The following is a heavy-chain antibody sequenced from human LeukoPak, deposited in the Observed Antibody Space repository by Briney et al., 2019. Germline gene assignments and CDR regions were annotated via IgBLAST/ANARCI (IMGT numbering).Heavy chain of an antibody. CDR2: ISGSGAST. J-gene: IGHJ4*02. CDR1: GFTFSSYG. CDR3: AKVDVLAAAGTFDY. D-gene: IGHD6-13*01. Sequence: GGTLRLSCAASGFTFSSYGMSWVRQAPGKGLEWVSAISGSGASTYYADSVEGRFTISRDNSKNTLSLQVNSLRADDTAVYYCAKVDVLAAAGTFDYWGQGTLVTVSS. V-gene: IGHV3-23*01.